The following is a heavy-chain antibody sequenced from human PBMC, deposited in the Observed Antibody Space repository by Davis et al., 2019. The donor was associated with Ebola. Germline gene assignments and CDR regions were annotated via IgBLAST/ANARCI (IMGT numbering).Heavy chain of an antibody. CDR1: GFTFDDYA. Sequence: SLKISCAASGFTFDDYAMHWVRQAPGKGLEWVSGISWNSGSIGYADSVKGRFTISRDNAKNSLYLQMNSLRPEDTALYYCVKDRADFSAFDIWGQGTMVTVSS. V-gene: IGHV3-9*01. J-gene: IGHJ3*02. CDR2: ISWNSGSI. D-gene: IGHD2/OR15-2a*01. CDR3: VKDRADFSAFDI.